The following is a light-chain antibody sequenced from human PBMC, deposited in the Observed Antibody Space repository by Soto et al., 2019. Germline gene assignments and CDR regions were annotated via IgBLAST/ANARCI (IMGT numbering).Light chain of an antibody. Sequence: EIVLTPSPATLSVSPGESATLPFRASRSLSNTLAWYQQRPGQAPRLLIYGASTRATGVPARFSGSGSGTEFALTIDRLQSEDAAIYYCQQYNNWPPITIGQGTRLEI. CDR3: QQYNNWPPIT. CDR1: RSLSNT. V-gene: IGKV3-15*01. CDR2: GAS. J-gene: IGKJ5*01.